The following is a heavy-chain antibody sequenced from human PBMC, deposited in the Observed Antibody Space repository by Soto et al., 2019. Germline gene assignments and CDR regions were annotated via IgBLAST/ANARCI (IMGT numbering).Heavy chain of an antibody. V-gene: IGHV3-74*01. CDR1: EFIFSSYW. D-gene: IGHD6-6*01. CDR2: INSDGSSI. CDR3: ARGGYSSSYYNYFYFMDV. Sequence: VQLVESGGGLVQPGGSLRLSCAASEFIFSSYWMHWVRQAPGKGLVWVSRINSDGSSISYADSVKGLFTISRDNAKNTLYLQMNSLRAEDTAVYFCARGGYSSSYYNYFYFMDVWGKGTTVTVSS. J-gene: IGHJ6*03.